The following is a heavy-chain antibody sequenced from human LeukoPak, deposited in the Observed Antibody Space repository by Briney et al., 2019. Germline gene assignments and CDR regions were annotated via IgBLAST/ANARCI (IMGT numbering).Heavy chain of an antibody. D-gene: IGHD3-10*01. Sequence: GESLRISCKGSGYSFTSYWISWVRQMPGKGLEWMGRIDPSDSYTNYSPSFQGHVTISADKSISTAYLQWSSLKASDTAIYYCARHLRVNYYGSGSYAPPNSWGQGTLVTVSS. J-gene: IGHJ4*02. CDR3: ARHLRVNYYGSGSYAPPNS. CDR1: GYSFTSYW. V-gene: IGHV5-10-1*01. CDR2: IDPSDSYT.